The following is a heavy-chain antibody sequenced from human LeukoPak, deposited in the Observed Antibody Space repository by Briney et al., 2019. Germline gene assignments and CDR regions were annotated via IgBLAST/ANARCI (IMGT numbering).Heavy chain of an antibody. CDR3: AKHFCTGLDCSLFDS. CDR2: IRSAVDTT. V-gene: IGHV3-23*01. CDR1: GFTFSSYA. D-gene: IGHD3/OR15-3a*01. J-gene: IGHJ4*02. Sequence: GGSLRLSCAASGFTFSSYAMSWVRQAPGKGLEWVSGIRSAVDTTHYADSVKGRFIISGDNSKNTLSLQLNSLRPEDTALYYCAKHFCTGLDCSLFDSWGQGTLVTVSS.